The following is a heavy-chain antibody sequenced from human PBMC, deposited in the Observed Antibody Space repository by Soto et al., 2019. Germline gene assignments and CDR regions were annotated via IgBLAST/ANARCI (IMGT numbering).Heavy chain of an antibody. Sequence: SVKVSCKASGGTFSSYGISWVRQAPGQGLEWMGGIIPIFGTANYGQKFQGRVTITADESTSTAYMELSSLRSEDTAVYYCARALYCGGDCYSGFYWGQGTLVTVS. CDR1: GGTFSSYG. CDR2: IIPIFGTA. J-gene: IGHJ4*02. D-gene: IGHD2-21*02. V-gene: IGHV1-69*13. CDR3: ARALYCGGDCYSGFY.